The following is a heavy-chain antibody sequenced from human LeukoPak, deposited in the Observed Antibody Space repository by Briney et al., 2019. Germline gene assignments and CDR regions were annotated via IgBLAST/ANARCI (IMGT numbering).Heavy chain of an antibody. J-gene: IGHJ6*02. CDR1: GGSFSGYY. Sequence: PSETLSLTCAVYGGSFSGYYWSWIRQPPGKGLEWIGEINHSGSTNYNPSLKSRVTISVDTSKNQFSLKLSSVTAADTAVYYCARDSSSGWLDYYGMDVWGQGTTVTVSS. V-gene: IGHV4-34*01. D-gene: IGHD6-19*01. CDR2: INHSGST. CDR3: ARDSSSGWLDYYGMDV.